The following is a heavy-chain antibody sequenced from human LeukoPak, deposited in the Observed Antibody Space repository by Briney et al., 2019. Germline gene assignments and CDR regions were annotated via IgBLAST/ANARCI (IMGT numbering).Heavy chain of an antibody. CDR1: GYSISSGYF. J-gene: IGHJ3*02. CDR3: ARCLGFLIGSSWYPDAFDI. D-gene: IGHD6-13*01. Sequence: PSDTLSLTCTVSGYSISSGYFWGWIRQPPGKGLEWIGVYHVGTTDYNPSLKSRVTISVDRSKNQMSLKLGSVTAADTAVYYCARCLGFLIGSSWYPDAFDIWGQGTMVTVSS. CDR2: VYHVGTT. V-gene: IGHV4-38-2*02.